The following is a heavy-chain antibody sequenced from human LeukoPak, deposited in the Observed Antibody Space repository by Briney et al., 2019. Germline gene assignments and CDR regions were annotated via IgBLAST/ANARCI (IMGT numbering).Heavy chain of an antibody. Sequence: GSVTVSCKASGYTFDIYGIAWVRQAPGQGVEWMGWIATYNGKTDYAQNLQARVTMTTDLSTGTAYMELRSLRSDDTAVYYCARVYNSYYYYMDVWGKGTPVTVSS. D-gene: IGHD1-14*01. CDR2: IATYNGKT. CDR3: ARVYNSYYYYMDV. J-gene: IGHJ6*03. V-gene: IGHV1-18*01. CDR1: GYTFDIYG.